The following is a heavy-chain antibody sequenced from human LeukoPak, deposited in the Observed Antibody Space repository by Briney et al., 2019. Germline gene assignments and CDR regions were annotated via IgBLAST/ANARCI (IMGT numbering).Heavy chain of an antibody. J-gene: IGHJ6*03. CDR1: GFTFSNYG. CDR3: AKRGYDFWSGYPAGSYYYMDV. Sequence: GGSLRLSCAASGFTFSNYGMHWVRQAPGKGLEWVAFIRYDGSNKYYADSVKGRFTISRDNSKNTLYLQMNSLRAEDTAVYYCAKRGYDFWSGYPAGSYYYMDVWGKGTTVTVSS. V-gene: IGHV3-30*02. D-gene: IGHD3-3*01. CDR2: IRYDGSNK.